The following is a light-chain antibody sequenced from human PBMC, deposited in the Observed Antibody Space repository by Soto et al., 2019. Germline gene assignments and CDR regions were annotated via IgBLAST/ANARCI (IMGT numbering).Light chain of an antibody. V-gene: IGKV1-39*01. J-gene: IGKJ1*01. CDR3: QQSYSTPRWT. CDR2: ASS. Sequence: DIQMTQSPSSLSASVGDRVTITCRANSGISSLLKLYPQKPGKAPKLLIHASSSLQSGVPSRFSGSGSGTDFTLTISSLQPEDFATYYCQQSYSTPRWTFGQGTKVESK. CDR1: SGISSL.